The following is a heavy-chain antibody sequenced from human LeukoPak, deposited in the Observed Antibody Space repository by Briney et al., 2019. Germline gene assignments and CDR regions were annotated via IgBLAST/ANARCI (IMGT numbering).Heavy chain of an antibody. CDR2: INPSGGST. D-gene: IGHD3-10*01. Sequence: GASVKVSCKASGYTFTSYYMHWVRQAPGQGLEWMGIINPSGGSTSYAQKFQGRVTMTRDMSTSTVYMELSSLRSEDTAVYYCARGPMYYYGSGSPNYFDYWGQGTLVTVSS. V-gene: IGHV1-46*01. CDR1: GYTFTSYY. CDR3: ARGPMYYYGSGSPNYFDY. J-gene: IGHJ4*02.